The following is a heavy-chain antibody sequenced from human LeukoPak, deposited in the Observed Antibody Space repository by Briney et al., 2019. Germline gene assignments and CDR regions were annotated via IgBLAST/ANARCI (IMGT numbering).Heavy chain of an antibody. D-gene: IGHD5-12*01. J-gene: IGHJ4*02. V-gene: IGHV5-51*01. CDR1: GYDFTNYW. Sequence: GESLKISCQASGYDFTNYWIGWVRQMPGKGLEWMGIIYPSDSDIRYSPSFQGQVTISADKAISTAYLQWSSLKASDTAMYYCARLPGIVATIERYFDYWGQGTLVTVSS. CDR3: ARLPGIVATIERYFDY. CDR2: IYPSDSDI.